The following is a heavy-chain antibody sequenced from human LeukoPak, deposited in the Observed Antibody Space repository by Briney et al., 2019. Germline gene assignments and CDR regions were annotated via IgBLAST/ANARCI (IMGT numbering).Heavy chain of an antibody. V-gene: IGHV3-23*01. CDR3: AKVAGYCSGGSCYSQYFQH. D-gene: IGHD2-15*01. Sequence: PGGSLRLSCAASGFTFNSYAMSWVRQAPEKGLEWVSAISGSGGSTYYADSVKGRFTISRDNSKNTLYLQMNSLRAEDTAVYYCAKVAGYCSGGSCYSQYFQHWGQGTLVTVSS. CDR2: ISGSGGST. J-gene: IGHJ1*01. CDR1: GFTFNSYA.